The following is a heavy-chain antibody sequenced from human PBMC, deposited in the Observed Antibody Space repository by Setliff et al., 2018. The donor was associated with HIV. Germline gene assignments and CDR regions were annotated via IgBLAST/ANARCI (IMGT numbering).Heavy chain of an antibody. CDR2: IHYGGGT. CDR3: ARAVIRREDRGMWTKLWSAPNHMDV. Sequence: PSETLSLTCSISGGSISNYYWVWIRQSPGKGLEWIGHIHYGGGTYYNPSLESRVSISRDTSKNQFSLNLRDVTAGDTALYYCARAVIRREDRGMWTKLWSAPNHMDVWGEGITVTVSS. J-gene: IGHJ6*03. D-gene: IGHD3-10*01. CDR1: GGSISNYY. V-gene: IGHV4-59*01.